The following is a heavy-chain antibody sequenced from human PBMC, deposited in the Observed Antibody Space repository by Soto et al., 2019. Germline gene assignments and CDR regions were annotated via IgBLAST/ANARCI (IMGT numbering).Heavy chain of an antibody. D-gene: IGHD7-27*01. CDR3: ARLNGDPDS. CDR1: GASISSGGYS. CDR2: FSHTGGT. Sequence: QVQLQESGPGLVKPSQTLSLTCAVSGASISSGGYSWTWIRQPPGEGLEWIGYFSHTGGTYYNPSLKSRVIISLDGSKNHLSLKLNSVTAADTAVYYCARLNGDPDSWGQGTLVTVSS. V-gene: IGHV4-30-2*01. J-gene: IGHJ4*02.